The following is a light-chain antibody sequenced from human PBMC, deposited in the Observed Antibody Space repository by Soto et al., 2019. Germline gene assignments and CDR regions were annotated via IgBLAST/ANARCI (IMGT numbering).Light chain of an antibody. V-gene: IGKV3-11*01. J-gene: IGKJ5*01. Sequence: EVVLTQSPVTLSLSPGEIATLSCRASQSFRGLLAWYQQKPGQAPRLLIYDAYNRATGIPPRFSGSGSGTDFTLTISRLEPEDFAVYYCQQYNNWPPITFGQGTRLEIK. CDR2: DAY. CDR3: QQYNNWPPIT. CDR1: QSFRGL.